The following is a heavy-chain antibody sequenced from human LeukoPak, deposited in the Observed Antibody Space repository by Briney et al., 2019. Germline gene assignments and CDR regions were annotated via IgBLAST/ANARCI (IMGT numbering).Heavy chain of an antibody. CDR2: ISSSGSTI. Sequence: GGSLRLCCAASGFTFSSYEMNWVRQAPGKGLEWVSYISSSGSTIYYADSVKGRFTISRDNAKNSLYLQMNSLRAEDTAVYYCAREERPQQLPIYYFDYWGQGTLVTVSS. D-gene: IGHD6-13*01. CDR1: GFTFSSYE. CDR3: AREERPQQLPIYYFDY. J-gene: IGHJ4*02. V-gene: IGHV3-48*03.